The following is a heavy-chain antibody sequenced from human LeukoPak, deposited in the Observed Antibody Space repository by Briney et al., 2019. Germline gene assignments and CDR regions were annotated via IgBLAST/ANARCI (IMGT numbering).Heavy chain of an antibody. CDR1: GFTFSSYA. J-gene: IGHJ4*02. Sequence: PGGSLRLSCAASGFTFSSYAMSWVRQAPGKGLEWVSAISGSGGRTYYVDSVKGRFTISRDNSKDTLFLQMDSLRAEDTAVYYCAKIRSEVVVAATNYWGQGTLVSVSS. CDR3: AKIRSEVVVAATNY. V-gene: IGHV3-23*01. D-gene: IGHD2-15*01. CDR2: ISGSGGRT.